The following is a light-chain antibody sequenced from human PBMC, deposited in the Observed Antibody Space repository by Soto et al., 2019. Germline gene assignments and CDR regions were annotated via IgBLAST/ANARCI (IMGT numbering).Light chain of an antibody. CDR2: GAS. Sequence: ETVMTQSPDTLSVSPGERATLSCRASQSIRSSLAWYQQKPGQAPRLLIYGASTRATDIPPRFSSSGSGTEFTLAIDSLPSEDFAVYYCRQYYCWTYTFGQGAKVDIX. CDR1: QSIRSS. V-gene: IGKV3-15*01. J-gene: IGKJ2*01. CDR3: RQYYCWTYT.